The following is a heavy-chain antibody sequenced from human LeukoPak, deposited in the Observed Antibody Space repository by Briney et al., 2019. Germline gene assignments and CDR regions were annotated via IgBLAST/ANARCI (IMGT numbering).Heavy chain of an antibody. J-gene: IGHJ5*02. D-gene: IGHD2-2*01. CDR2: IWYDGSHK. CDR3: AKGGCSSTTCYLANP. CDR1: GFTFSSYG. Sequence: GRSLRLSCAASGFTFSSYGMHWVRQAPGKGLEWVAVIWYDGSHKYYADSVKGRFTISRDNSKNTLYLQMNSLTAEDTALYYCAKGGCSSTTCYLANPWGQGTLVTVSS. V-gene: IGHV3-33*06.